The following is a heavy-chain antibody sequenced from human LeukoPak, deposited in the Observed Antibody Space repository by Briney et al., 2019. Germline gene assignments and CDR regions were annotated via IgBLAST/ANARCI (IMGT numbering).Heavy chain of an antibody. V-gene: IGHV4-34*01. CDR3: ARGIHGRHLYSYYYGMDV. CDR2: INHSGST. J-gene: IGHJ6*02. Sequence: SETLSLTCAVYGGSFSGYYWSWIRQPPGKGLEWIGEINHSGSTNYNPSLKSRVTISVDTSKNQFSLKLSSVTAADTAVYYCARGIHGRHLYSYYYGMDVWGQGTTVTVSS. CDR1: GGSFSGYY.